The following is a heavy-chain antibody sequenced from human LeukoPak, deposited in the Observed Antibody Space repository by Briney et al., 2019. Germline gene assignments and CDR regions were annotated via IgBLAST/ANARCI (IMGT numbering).Heavy chain of an antibody. V-gene: IGHV1-2*02. CDR3: ARLGSGSYYNDPDFDY. CDR1: GYTFTGYY. J-gene: IGHJ4*02. CDR2: INPNSGGT. D-gene: IGHD3-10*01. Sequence: GASVKVSCKASGYTFTGYYMHWVRQAPGQGLEWMGWINPNSGGTNYAQKFQGRVTMTRDTSISTAYMELSRLRSEDTAVYYCARLGSGSYYNDPDFDYWGQGTLVTVSS.